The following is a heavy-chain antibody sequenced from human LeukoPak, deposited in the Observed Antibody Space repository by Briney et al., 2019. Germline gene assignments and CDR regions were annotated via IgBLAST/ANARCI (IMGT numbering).Heavy chain of an antibody. CDR1: GYTFTGYY. V-gene: IGHV1-18*04. D-gene: IGHD5-18*01. Sequence: AASVKVSCKASGYTFTGYYMHWVRQDPGQGLVWMGWNSGDSGNTNYAQKLQGRVTMTTDTSTSTAYMELRSLRSDDTAVYYCARDGGAMGQTDYWGQGTLVTVSS. CDR3: ARDGGAMGQTDY. J-gene: IGHJ4*02. CDR2: NSGDSGNT.